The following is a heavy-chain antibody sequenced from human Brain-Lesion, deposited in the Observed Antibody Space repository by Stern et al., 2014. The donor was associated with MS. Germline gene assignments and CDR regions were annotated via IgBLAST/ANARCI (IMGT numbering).Heavy chain of an antibody. CDR1: GYTLTELS. J-gene: IGHJ4*02. Sequence: QLQLEESGAEVKKPGASVKVSCKVYGYTLTELSMHWVRQAPRKGLEWMGGFDPEDGETIYAQKFQGRVTMTEDTSTDTAYMELSSLRSEDTAVYYCATLSPGAGGNYYRHFDYWGQGTLVTVSS. V-gene: IGHV1-24*01. CDR2: FDPEDGET. D-gene: IGHD1-26*01. CDR3: ATLSPGAGGNYYRHFDY.